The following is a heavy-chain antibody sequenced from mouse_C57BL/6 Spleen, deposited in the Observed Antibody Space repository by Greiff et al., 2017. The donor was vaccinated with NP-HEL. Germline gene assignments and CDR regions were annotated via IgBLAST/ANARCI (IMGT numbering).Heavy chain of an antibody. CDR2: INPSSGYT. CDR3: ARSDDYDVWRYFDV. CDR1: GYTFTSYT. V-gene: IGHV1-4*01. J-gene: IGHJ1*03. D-gene: IGHD2-4*01. Sequence: VQLQQSGAELARPGASVKMSCKASGYTFTSYTMHWVKQRPGKGLEWIGYINPSSGYTKYNQKFKDKATLTADNSSSTAYMQLSSLTSEDSAVYYCARSDDYDVWRYFDVWGTGTTVTVSS.